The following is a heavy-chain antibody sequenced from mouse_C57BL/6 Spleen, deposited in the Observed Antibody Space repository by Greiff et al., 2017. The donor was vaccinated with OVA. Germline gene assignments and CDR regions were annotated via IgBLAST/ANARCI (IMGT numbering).Heavy chain of an antibody. Sequence: EVQLVESGGGLVQPKGSLTLSCAASGFSFNTYAMNWVRQAPGKGLEWVARIRSKSNNYATYYADSVKDRFTISRDNSESMLYLQMNNLKTEDTAMYYCVRETTVVATDAMDYWGQGTSVTVSS. CDR3: VRETTVVATDAMDY. V-gene: IGHV10-1*01. CDR2: IRSKSNNYAT. CDR1: GFSFNTYA. J-gene: IGHJ4*01. D-gene: IGHD1-1*01.